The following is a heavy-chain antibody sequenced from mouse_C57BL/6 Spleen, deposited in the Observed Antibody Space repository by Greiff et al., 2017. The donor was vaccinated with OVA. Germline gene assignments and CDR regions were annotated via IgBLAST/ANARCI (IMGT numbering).Heavy chain of an antibody. Sequence: EVHLVESGGGLVKPGGSLKLSCAASGFTFSSYAMSWVRQTPEKRLEWVATISDGGSYTYYPDNVKGRFTISRDNAKNNLYLQMSHLKSEDTAMYYCARDLEYYYAMDYWGQGTSVTVSS. V-gene: IGHV5-4*01. J-gene: IGHJ4*01. CDR3: ARDLEYYYAMDY. CDR2: ISDGGSYT. D-gene: IGHD5-1*01. CDR1: GFTFSSYA.